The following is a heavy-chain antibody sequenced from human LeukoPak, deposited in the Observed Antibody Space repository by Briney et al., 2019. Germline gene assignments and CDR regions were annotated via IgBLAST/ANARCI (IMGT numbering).Heavy chain of an antibody. J-gene: IGHJ6*03. Sequence: SQTLSLTCAISGDSVSSNSAAWNWIRQSPSRGLEWLGRTYYRSKWYNDYAVSVKSRITINPDTSKNQFSLQLNSVTPEDTAVYYCAREKGHSSWNYYYYYMDVWGKGTTVTVSS. CDR1: GDSVSSNSAA. V-gene: IGHV6-1*01. D-gene: IGHD6-13*01. CDR2: TYYRSKWYN. CDR3: AREKGHSSWNYYYYYMDV.